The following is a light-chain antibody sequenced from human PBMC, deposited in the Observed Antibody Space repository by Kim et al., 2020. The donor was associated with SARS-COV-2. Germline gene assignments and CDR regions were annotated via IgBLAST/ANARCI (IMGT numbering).Light chain of an antibody. V-gene: IGKV3-20*01. Sequence: DIVLTQSPGTLSLSPGERATLSCRASQSVSSSYLAWYQQKPGQAPRLLIYGASSRATDIPDRFSGSGSGTDFTLTISRLEPEDFAVYYCQQYGSSPLTFGGGPRWISN. CDR2: GAS. J-gene: IGKJ4*01. CDR3: QQYGSSPLT. CDR1: QSVSSSY.